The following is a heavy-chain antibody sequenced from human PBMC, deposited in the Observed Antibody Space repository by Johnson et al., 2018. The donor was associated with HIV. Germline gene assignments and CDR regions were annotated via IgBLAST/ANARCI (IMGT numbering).Heavy chain of an antibody. J-gene: IGHJ3*02. D-gene: IGHD3-22*01. CDR2: ISWNSGSI. Sequence: VQLVESGGGLVQPGRSLRLSCAASGFTFDDYAMHWVRQAPGKGLEWVSGISWNSGSIGYADSVKGRFTISRDNAKNSLYLQMNSLRAEDTALYYCAKGRTYYYDSSGSPLDAFDIWGQGTMVTVSS. CDR3: AKGRTYYYDSSGSPLDAFDI. CDR1: GFTFDDYA. V-gene: IGHV3-9*01.